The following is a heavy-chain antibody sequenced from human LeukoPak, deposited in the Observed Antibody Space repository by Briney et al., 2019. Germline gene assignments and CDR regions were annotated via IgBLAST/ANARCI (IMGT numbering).Heavy chain of an antibody. D-gene: IGHD3-16*01. CDR2: IYHSGST. CDR1: GYSMSSGYY. Sequence: PSETLSLTCTVSGYSMSSGYYWGWIRQPPGKGLEWIGSIYHSGSTYYNSSLKSRVTISVDTSKNQFSLKLSSVTAADTAVYYCARESGSIMFHDPWGQGTLVTVSS. V-gene: IGHV4-38-2*02. CDR3: ARESGSIMFHDP. J-gene: IGHJ5*02.